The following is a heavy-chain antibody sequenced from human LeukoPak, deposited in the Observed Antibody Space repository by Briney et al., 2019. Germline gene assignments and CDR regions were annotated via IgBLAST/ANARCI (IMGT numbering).Heavy chain of an antibody. D-gene: IGHD5-18*01. J-gene: IGHJ4*02. CDR1: GGFMSSGGHC. CDR3: ARGGGGYTYGKPIEF. V-gene: IGHV4-31*03. Sequence: SETLSLTCTVSGGFMSSGGHCWSWIRQHPGKGLEWNGYIYYSGSTFNNPSLKSRVTISVDTSKNQFSLKMNSVTVADTAVYYCARGGGGYTYGKPIEFWGQGTLVTVSS. CDR2: IYYSGST.